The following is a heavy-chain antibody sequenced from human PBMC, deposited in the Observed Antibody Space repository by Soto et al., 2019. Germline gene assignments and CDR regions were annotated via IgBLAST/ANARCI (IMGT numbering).Heavy chain of an antibody. J-gene: IGHJ4*02. CDR3: AKSRYSDSSGDFYDY. CDR2: IGGSGRTT. Sequence: EVQLFESGGGLVQPGGSLSLSCAASAFTFNNYAMSWVRQAPGKGLEWVSGIGGSGRTTYYADSVKGRFTISRDNSNNTLFLQMNSLRAEDTAVYYCAKSRYSDSSGDFYDYWGQGTLVTVSS. CDR1: AFTFNNYA. D-gene: IGHD3-22*01. V-gene: IGHV3-23*01.